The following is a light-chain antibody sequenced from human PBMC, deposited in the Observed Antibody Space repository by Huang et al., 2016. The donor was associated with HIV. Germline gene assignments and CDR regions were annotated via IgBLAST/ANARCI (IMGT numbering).Light chain of an antibody. J-gene: IGKJ4*01. CDR3: QQYDNLPLT. V-gene: IGKV1-33*01. CDR1: QDISNF. Sequence: DIQMTQSPSSLSASVGDRVNITCQASQDISNFLNWYQQKPGKATKLLIYDASNLETGVPSRFSGSGSGTDFTFTISSLQPEDIATYYCQQYDNLPLTFGGGTKVVIK. CDR2: DAS.